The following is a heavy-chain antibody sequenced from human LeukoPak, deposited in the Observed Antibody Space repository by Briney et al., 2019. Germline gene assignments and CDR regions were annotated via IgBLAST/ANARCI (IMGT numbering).Heavy chain of an antibody. CDR2: ISAYNGNT. Sequence: ASVKVSCKASGYTFTSYGISWVRQAPGQGLEWMGWISAYNGNTNYAQKLQGRVTITADKSTSTAYMELSSLRSEDTAVYYCARDLAAAGTGYWGQGTLVTVSS. CDR3: ARDLAAAGTGY. J-gene: IGHJ4*02. D-gene: IGHD6-13*01. V-gene: IGHV1-18*01. CDR1: GYTFTSYG.